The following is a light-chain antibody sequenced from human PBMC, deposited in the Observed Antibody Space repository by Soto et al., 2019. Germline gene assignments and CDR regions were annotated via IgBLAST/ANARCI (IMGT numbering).Light chain of an antibody. CDR3: GLYTSADTPFV. V-gene: IGLV2-14*01. CDR1: STDVGGYNY. Sequence: QSALAQPSSVSGSPGQSITISCTRTSTDVGGYNYVSWYQHHPGKGPKLIIYKANNRPSGHSDRLPGSKSGNKASLTISNLEAGDQSDCYCGLYTSADTPFVFGTGTKV. CDR2: KAN. J-gene: IGLJ1*01.